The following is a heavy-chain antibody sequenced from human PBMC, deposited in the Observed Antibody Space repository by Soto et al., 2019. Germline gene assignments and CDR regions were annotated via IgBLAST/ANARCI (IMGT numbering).Heavy chain of an antibody. D-gene: IGHD5-12*01. CDR3: ARESDIVATNPTFDY. J-gene: IGHJ4*02. CDR2: ISYDGSNK. CDR1: GFTFSSYA. Sequence: QVQLVESGGGVVQPGRSLRLSCAASGFTFSSYAMHWVRQAPCKGLEWVAVISYDGSNKYYADSVKGRFTISRDNSKNTLYLQMNSLRAEDTAVYYCARESDIVATNPTFDYWGQGTLVTVSS. V-gene: IGHV3-30-3*01.